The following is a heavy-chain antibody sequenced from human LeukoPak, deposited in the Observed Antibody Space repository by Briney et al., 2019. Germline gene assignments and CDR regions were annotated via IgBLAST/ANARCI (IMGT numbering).Heavy chain of an antibody. V-gene: IGHV1-2*02. Sequence: ASVKVSCKASGYTFTGYYMHWVRQAPGQGLEWMEWINPNSGDTNYSQKFQGRVSMTRDTSINTAYMELSRLTSDDTAVYYCARDLYSSGWTDAFDIWGQGTMVTVSS. CDR1: GYTFTGYY. CDR2: INPNSGDT. D-gene: IGHD6-19*01. J-gene: IGHJ3*02. CDR3: ARDLYSSGWTDAFDI.